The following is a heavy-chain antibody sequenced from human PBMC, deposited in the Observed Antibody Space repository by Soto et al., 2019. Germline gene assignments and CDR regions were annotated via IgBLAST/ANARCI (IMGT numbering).Heavy chain of an antibody. CDR2: ISYDGSNK. CDR1: GFTFNNYG. CDR3: AKDLLGDRSGYLYGGDY. V-gene: IGHV3-30*18. Sequence: QVQLVESGGGVVQPGRSLRLSCAASGFTFNNYGMHWVRQAPGKWLEWVSIISYDGSNKYYADSVMGRFTISRDNSNNTFYLQRNILRDEDTAVYYCAKDLLGDRSGYLYGGDYWGQGTLVTVSS. J-gene: IGHJ4*02. D-gene: IGHD3-22*01.